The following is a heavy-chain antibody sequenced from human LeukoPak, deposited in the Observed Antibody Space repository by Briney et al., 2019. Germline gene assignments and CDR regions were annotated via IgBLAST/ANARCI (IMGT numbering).Heavy chain of an antibody. CDR2: INTNNGNT. D-gene: IGHD1-26*01. Sequence: GASVKVSCKASGYIFTNYGITWVRQAPGQGLEWMGWINTNNGNTNYAQKLQGRVTMTTDTSTTTAYMEVRSLRSDDTAVYYCARASEWELSHFDYWGQGTLVTVSS. V-gene: IGHV1-18*01. CDR1: GYIFTNYG. J-gene: IGHJ4*02. CDR3: ARASEWELSHFDY.